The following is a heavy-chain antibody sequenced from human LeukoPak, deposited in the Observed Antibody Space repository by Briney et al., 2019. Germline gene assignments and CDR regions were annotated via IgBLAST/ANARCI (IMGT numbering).Heavy chain of an antibody. Sequence: SETLSLTCTVSGGSISGYYWSWIRQPPGKGLEWIGEINHSGSTNYNPSLKSRVTISVDTSKNQFSLKLSSVTAADTAVYYCARGNYDFWSGYTYYFDYWGQGTLVTVSS. CDR3: ARGNYDFWSGYTYYFDY. D-gene: IGHD3-3*01. CDR2: INHSGST. V-gene: IGHV4-34*01. J-gene: IGHJ4*02. CDR1: GGSISGYY.